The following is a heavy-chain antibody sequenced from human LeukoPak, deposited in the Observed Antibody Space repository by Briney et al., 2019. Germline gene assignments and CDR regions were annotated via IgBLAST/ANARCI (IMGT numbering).Heavy chain of an antibody. Sequence: PSETLSLTCAVSGYSISSGYYWGWIRQPPGKGLEWIGSIYHSGSTYYNPSLKSRVTISVDTSKNQFSLKLSSVTAADTAVYYCARSQKRLTGYYFDAFDIWGQGTMVTVSS. CDR3: ARSQKRLTGYYFDAFDI. CDR2: IYHSGST. V-gene: IGHV4-38-2*01. J-gene: IGHJ3*02. D-gene: IGHD3-9*01. CDR1: GYSISSGYY.